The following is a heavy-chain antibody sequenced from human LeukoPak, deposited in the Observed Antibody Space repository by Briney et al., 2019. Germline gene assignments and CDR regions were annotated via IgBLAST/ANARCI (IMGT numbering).Heavy chain of an antibody. Sequence: PSEALSLTCTVSGGSISSGGYYWSWIRQLPGKGLEWVGYIYYSGSTYYNPSLKSRVTISVDTSKNQFSLKLSSVTAADTAVYYCAREQTGGQGIFFDYWGQGTLVTVSS. J-gene: IGHJ4*02. D-gene: IGHD7-27*01. CDR1: GGSISSGGYY. CDR3: AREQTGGQGIFFDY. CDR2: IYYSGST. V-gene: IGHV4-31*03.